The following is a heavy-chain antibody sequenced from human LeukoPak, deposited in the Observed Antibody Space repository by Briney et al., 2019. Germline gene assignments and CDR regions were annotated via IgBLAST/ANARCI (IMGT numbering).Heavy chain of an antibody. Sequence: SQTLSLTCAVSGGSISSGGYSWSWIRQPPGKGLEWIGYIYHSGSTYYNPSLKSRVTISVDRSKNQFSLKLSSVTAADTAVYYCARSRPQGATPYYYYGMDVWGQGTTVTVSS. CDR1: GGSISSGGYS. V-gene: IGHV4-30-2*01. CDR3: ARSRPQGATPYYYYGMDV. J-gene: IGHJ6*02. D-gene: IGHD2-15*01. CDR2: IYHSGST.